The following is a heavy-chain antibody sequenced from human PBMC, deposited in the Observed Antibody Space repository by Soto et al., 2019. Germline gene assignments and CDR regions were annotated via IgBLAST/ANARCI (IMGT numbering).Heavy chain of an antibody. D-gene: IGHD4-17*01. CDR1: GYTFTSYD. CDR3: ATTLYGDTVDY. CDR2: MNPNSGNT. V-gene: IGHV1-8*01. Sequence: QVQLVQSGAEVKKPGASVKVSCKASGYTFTSYDINWVRQATGQGLEWMGWMNPNSGNTGYAQKFQGRVPIPRNTSISTAYMELSSLRSEDTAVYSCATTLYGDTVDYWGQGTLVTVSS. J-gene: IGHJ4*02.